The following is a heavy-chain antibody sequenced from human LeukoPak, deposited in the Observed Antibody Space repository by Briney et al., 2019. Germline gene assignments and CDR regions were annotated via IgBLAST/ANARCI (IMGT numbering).Heavy chain of an antibody. J-gene: IGHJ3*02. CDR2: IYYSGST. CDR3: AREMYYYDSSGPSGAFDI. V-gene: IGHV4-59*01. Sequence: SETLSLTCTVSGVSISSYYWSWIRQPPGKGLEWIGYIYYSGSTNYNPSLKSRVTISVDTSKNQFSLKLSSVTAADTAVYYCAREMYYYDSSGPSGAFDIWGQGTMVTVSS. CDR1: GVSISSYY. D-gene: IGHD3-22*01.